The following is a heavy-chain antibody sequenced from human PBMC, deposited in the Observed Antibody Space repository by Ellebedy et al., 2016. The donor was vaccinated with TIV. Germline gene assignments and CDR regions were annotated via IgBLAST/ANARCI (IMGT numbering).Heavy chain of an antibody. V-gene: IGHV3-23*01. CDR2: ISGRGESA. CDR1: GFIFSDYA. Sequence: PGGSLRLSCATSGFIFSDYAISWVRQPPGKGLEWVSTISGRGESAFAADSVKGRFTISRDFSKRTVYLQMNSLRVEDTAVYFCATRGRSIGWFADWGQGTLVTVSS. J-gene: IGHJ5*02. D-gene: IGHD3-22*01. CDR3: ATRGRSIGWFAD.